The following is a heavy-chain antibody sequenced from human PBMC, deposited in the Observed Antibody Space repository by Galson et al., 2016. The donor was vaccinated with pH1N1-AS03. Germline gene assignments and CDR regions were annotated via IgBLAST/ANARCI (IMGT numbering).Heavy chain of an antibody. CDR3: AREKAGPGY. D-gene: IGHD6-19*01. V-gene: IGHV7-4-1*02. CDR2: INTDTGHP. CDR1: GYTFRNYA. J-gene: IGHJ4*02. Sequence: SVKVSCKASGYTFRNYAMNWMRQAPGQGFEWMGWINTDTGHPTYAQGFTGRFVFSLDTSVNTAYLEITSRRTEDTAVYYCAREKAGPGYWGQGTLITVSS.